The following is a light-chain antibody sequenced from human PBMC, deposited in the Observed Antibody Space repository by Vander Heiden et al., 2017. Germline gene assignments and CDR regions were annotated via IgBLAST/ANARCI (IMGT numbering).Light chain of an antibody. Sequence: QTVVTQEPSFSVSPGGTVPLTCALSSGSVYTSYYPSWYQQTPGQAPRTLIYSTNTRASGVPDRFSGSILGNKAALTITGAQADDESDYYCVLYMGSLVVFGGGTKLTVL. CDR1: SGSVYTSYY. CDR3: VLYMGSLVV. CDR2: STN. V-gene: IGLV8-61*01. J-gene: IGLJ2*01.